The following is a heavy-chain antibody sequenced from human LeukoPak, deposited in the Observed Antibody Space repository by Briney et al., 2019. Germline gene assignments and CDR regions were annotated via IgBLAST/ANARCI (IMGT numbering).Heavy chain of an antibody. J-gene: IGHJ3*02. CDR3: ARDYLFTYDTSGYYVQQAFDI. D-gene: IGHD3-22*01. CDR1: GFNFDDYV. CDR2: INWSGGGA. V-gene: IGHV3-20*04. Sequence: GSLSLSCAASGFNFDDYVMSWVRPAPGKGLEWVCVINWSGGGAGYADSVQRRFTIYKNNAKNSLYLQKNSLRGEDPAVCYCARDYLFTYDTSGYYVQQAFDIWGQGTMVTVSS.